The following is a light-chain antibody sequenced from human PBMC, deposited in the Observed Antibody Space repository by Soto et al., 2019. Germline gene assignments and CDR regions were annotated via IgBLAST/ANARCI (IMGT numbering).Light chain of an antibody. V-gene: IGKV1-9*01. CDR2: AAS. Sequence: IPLTQTPSSLSASVGDRVTITCRASQGISSFLAWYQQKPGKAPKLLIYAASSLQSGIPSRFSGSGFGTDFTLTITALQPEDFATYYCQQVESYPSTSGGGTKVEIK. CDR3: QQVESYPST. CDR1: QGISSF. J-gene: IGKJ4*01.